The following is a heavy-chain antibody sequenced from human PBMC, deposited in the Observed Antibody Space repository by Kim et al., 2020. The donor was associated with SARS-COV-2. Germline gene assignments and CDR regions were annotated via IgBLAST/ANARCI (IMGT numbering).Heavy chain of an antibody. J-gene: IGHJ3*02. Sequence: TYYNPSLKSRVTISVDTSKNQFSLKLSSVTAADTAVYYCARVAGPGAFDIWGQGTMVTVSS. CDR3: ARVAGPGAFDI. D-gene: IGHD6-19*01. V-gene: IGHV4-31*02. CDR2: T.